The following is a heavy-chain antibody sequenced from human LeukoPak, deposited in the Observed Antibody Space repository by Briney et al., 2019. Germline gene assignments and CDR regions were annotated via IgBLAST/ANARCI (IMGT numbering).Heavy chain of an antibody. CDR1: GGSFSGYY. CDR3: ARSSTTDANHYYYYYMDV. J-gene: IGHJ6*03. D-gene: IGHD2-2*01. CDR2: IYYSGST. Sequence: SETLSLTCAVYGGSFSGYYWSWIRQPPGKGLEWIGYIYYSGSTNYNPSLKSRVTISVDTSKNQFSLKLSSVTAADTAVYYCARSSTTDANHYYYYYMDVWGRGTTVTVSS. V-gene: IGHV4-59*08.